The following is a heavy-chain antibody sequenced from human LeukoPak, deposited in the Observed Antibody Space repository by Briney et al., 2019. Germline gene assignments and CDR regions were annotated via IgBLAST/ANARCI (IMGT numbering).Heavy chain of an antibody. CDR3: AKGNYDILTGYTDDYFDY. J-gene: IGHJ4*02. V-gene: IGHV3-30-3*01. D-gene: IGHD3-9*01. CDR1: GFTFSSYA. CDR2: ISYDGSNK. Sequence: PGRSLRLSCAASGFTFSSYAMHWVRQAPGKGLEWVAVISYDGSNKYYADSVKGRFTISRDNSKNTLYLQMNSLRAEDTAVYYCAKGNYDILTGYTDDYFDYWGQGTLVTVSS.